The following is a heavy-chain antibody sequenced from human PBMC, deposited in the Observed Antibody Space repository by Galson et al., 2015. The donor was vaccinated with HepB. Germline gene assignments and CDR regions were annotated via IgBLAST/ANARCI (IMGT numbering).Heavy chain of an antibody. CDR1: GYSFIDHY. D-gene: IGHD2-21*02. Sequence: SVKVSCKASGYSFIDHYIRWVRQAPGQGLEWMGRINPNSGGTNFAQKFQGRVTMTRDTSISTAYMELNILRSDDTAVYYCARVKVTVFDYWGQGTLVTVSS. V-gene: IGHV1-2*06. J-gene: IGHJ4*02. CDR3: ARVKVTVFDY. CDR2: INPNSGGT.